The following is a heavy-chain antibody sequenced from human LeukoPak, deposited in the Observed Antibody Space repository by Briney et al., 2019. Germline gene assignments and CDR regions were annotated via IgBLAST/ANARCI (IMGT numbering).Heavy chain of an antibody. Sequence: ASVKVSCKASGYTFTSYGISWVRQAPGQGLEWMGIINPSGGSTSYAQKFQGRVTMTRDMSTSTVYMELSSLRSEDTAVYYCARDGVSTRTYYYYYMDVWGKGTTVTVSS. V-gene: IGHV1-46*01. J-gene: IGHJ6*03. D-gene: IGHD2-2*01. CDR3: ARDGVSTRTYYYYYMDV. CDR2: INPSGGST. CDR1: GYTFTSYG.